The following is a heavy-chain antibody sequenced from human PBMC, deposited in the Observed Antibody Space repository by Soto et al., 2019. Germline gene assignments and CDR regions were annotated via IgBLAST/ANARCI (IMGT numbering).Heavy chain of an antibody. Sequence: QVQLVQSGADVREPGSSVKVTCKASGVTFSNDAISWVRQAPGQGLEWMGLSIPRFRAANYAQKFQGRVNIKVDESTGTADKELRGLTSEDTAVYYCARDRWTESMRYGVYLGMDVWGQGTTVIVSS. CDR1: GVTFSNDA. CDR2: SIPRFRAA. CDR3: ARDRWTESMRYGVYLGMDV. D-gene: IGHD4-17*01. J-gene: IGHJ6*01. V-gene: IGHV1-69*01.